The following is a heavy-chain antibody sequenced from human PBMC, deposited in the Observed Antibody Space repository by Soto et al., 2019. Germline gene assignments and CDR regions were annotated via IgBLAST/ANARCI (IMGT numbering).Heavy chain of an antibody. V-gene: IGHV3-30*18. J-gene: IGHJ6*03. CDR3: AKDWNFYCSGGTCYPYYYYYMDV. CDR1: GFTFSNYG. CDR2: ISHDGSNK. Sequence: GGSLRLSCAASGFTFSNYGMHWVRQAPGKGLEWVAVISHDGSNKFYAESVEGRFTISRDNSKDTLYLQMNSLRAEDTAVYYCAKDWNFYCSGGTCYPYYYYYMDVWGKGTTVTVSS. D-gene: IGHD2-15*01.